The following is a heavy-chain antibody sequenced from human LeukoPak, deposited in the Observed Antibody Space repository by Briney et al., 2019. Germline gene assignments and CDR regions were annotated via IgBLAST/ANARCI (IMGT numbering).Heavy chain of an antibody. CDR2: INAGNGNT. J-gene: IGHJ4*02. CDR3: ARDRGRGDREFDY. D-gene: IGHD2-21*02. V-gene: IGHV1-3*01. Sequence: ASVKVSCKASGYTFTSYAMHWVRQAPGQRLEWMGWINAGNGNTKYSQKFQGRVTITRDTSASTAYMELSSLRSEDTAVYYCARDRGRGDREFDYWGQGTLVTVSP. CDR1: GYTFTSYA.